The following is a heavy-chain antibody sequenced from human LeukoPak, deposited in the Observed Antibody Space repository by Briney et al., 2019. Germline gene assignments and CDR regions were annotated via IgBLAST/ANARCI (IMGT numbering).Heavy chain of an antibody. D-gene: IGHD6-13*01. V-gene: IGHV4-59*01. CDR2: IYYSGST. CDR1: GGSISGYY. Sequence: PSETLSLTCTVSGGSISGYYWSWIRQPPGKGLEWIGYIYYSGSTNYNPSLKSRVTISVDTSKNQFSLRLSSVTAADTAVYYCAREPGAWYSSSWYGRDNRFDPWGQGTLVTVSS. J-gene: IGHJ5*02. CDR3: AREPGAWYSSSWYGRDNRFDP.